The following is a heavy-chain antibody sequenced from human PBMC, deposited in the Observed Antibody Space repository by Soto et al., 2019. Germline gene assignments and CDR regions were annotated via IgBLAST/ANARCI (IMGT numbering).Heavy chain of an antibody. D-gene: IGHD3-10*01. CDR3: ARLNIGGFSYCFDD. CDR2: IYHSGST. V-gene: IGHV4-38-2*01. CDR1: GYSISSGYY. Sequence: WRTLSLTCAVSGYSISSGYYWGWIRQPPGKGLEWIGSIYHSGSTYYNPSLKSRVTISVDTSKNQFSLKLSSVTAADTAVYYCARLNIGGFSYCFDDWGQGTLVTVSS. J-gene: IGHJ4*02.